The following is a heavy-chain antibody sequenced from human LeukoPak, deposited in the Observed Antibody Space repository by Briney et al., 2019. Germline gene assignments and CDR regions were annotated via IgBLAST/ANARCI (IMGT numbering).Heavy chain of an antibody. D-gene: IGHD4-17*01. CDR2: ISGSSGST. J-gene: IGHJ4*02. V-gene: IGHV3-23*01. CDR3: AKGGMTTVTRARYYFDY. Sequence: PGGSLRLSCAASGFTFSSYAMSWVRQAPGKGLEWVSAISGSSGSTYYADSVKGRFTISRDNSKNTLYLQMNSLRAEDTAVYYCAKGGMTTVTRARYYFDYWGQGTLVTVSS. CDR1: GFTFSSYA.